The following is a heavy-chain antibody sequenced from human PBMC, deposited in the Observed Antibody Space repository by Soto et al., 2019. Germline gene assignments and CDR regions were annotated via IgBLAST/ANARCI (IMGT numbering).Heavy chain of an antibody. CDR2: MYYSGAT. CDR3: ARHAAYDSVWGKSAGCAY. V-gene: IGHV4-39*01. D-gene: IGHD3-16*01. J-gene: IGHJ4*01. Sequence: PPETLRLTCTVSGGSISSNSYYWDWIRQPPGKGLEWIGSMYYSGATYHNPSLQSRVTISVDTSKNQFSLHLSSVTAADTAVYYCARHAAYDSVWGKSAGCAYSGHGTLLTVS. CDR1: GGSISSNSYY.